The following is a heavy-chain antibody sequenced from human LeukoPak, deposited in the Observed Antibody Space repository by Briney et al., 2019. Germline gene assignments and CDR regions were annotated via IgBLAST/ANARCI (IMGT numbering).Heavy chain of an antibody. CDR3: AKSGPYYYDY. CDR1: GFTFGTYG. D-gene: IGHD3-10*01. V-gene: IGHV3-23*01. CDR2: FGGSGASV. J-gene: IGHJ4*02. Sequence: GGSLRLSCAASGFTFGTYGMSWVRQAPGKGLEWVSTFGGSGASVYYADSVKGRFTVSRDNSKNTLYLQMNSLRVEDTAVYYCAKSGPYYYDYWGQGTLDTVSS.